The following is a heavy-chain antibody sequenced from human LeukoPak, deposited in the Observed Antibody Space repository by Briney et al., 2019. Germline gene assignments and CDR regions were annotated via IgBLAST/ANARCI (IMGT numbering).Heavy chain of an antibody. CDR1: GGTFSSYT. Sequence: SVKVSCKASGGTFSSYTISWVRQAPGQGPEWMGRIVPILGIANYAQKFQGRVTITADKSTSTAYMELSSLRSEDTAVYYCARDDSSSYYYFDYWGQGTLVTVSS. CDR2: IVPILGIA. V-gene: IGHV1-69*04. CDR3: ARDDSSSYYYFDY. D-gene: IGHD6-6*01. J-gene: IGHJ4*02.